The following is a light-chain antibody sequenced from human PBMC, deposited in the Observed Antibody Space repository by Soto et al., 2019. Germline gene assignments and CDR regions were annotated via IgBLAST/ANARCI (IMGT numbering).Light chain of an antibody. CDR2: DAS. Sequence: EIVLTQSPATLSLAPGERATRSCRASQSVATYLAWYQHKPGQAPRLLIYDASNRATGIPARFSGSGSGTDFTLTISSLEPEDFAVYYCQQRIKWPITFGQGTRLEIK. CDR1: QSVATY. CDR3: QQRIKWPIT. J-gene: IGKJ5*01. V-gene: IGKV3-11*01.